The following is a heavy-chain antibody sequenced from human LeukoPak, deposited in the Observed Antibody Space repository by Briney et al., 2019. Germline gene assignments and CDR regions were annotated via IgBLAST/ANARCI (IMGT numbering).Heavy chain of an antibody. J-gene: IGHJ4*02. CDR3: ARSGWYSFDY. Sequence: SETLSLTCAVYGGSFSGYYWTWIRQPPGKGLEWIGETNHSGSTNYNPSLKSRVTISVDTSKNQFSLNLNSVTAADTAVYYCARSGWYSFDYWGQGTLVTVSS. D-gene: IGHD6-19*01. CDR2: TNHSGST. CDR1: GGSFSGYY. V-gene: IGHV4-34*01.